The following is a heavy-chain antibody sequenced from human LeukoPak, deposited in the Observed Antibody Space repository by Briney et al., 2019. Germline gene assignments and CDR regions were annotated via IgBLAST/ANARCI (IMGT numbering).Heavy chain of an antibody. Sequence: PSETLSLTCTVSGGSISSSSYYWGWIRQAPGKGLEWVSYVSSGSSTIYYADSVKGRFTVSRDNGKRSLYLHMNSLRAEDTATYYCARGESSYCSGGCYFVSWGQGTLVTISS. CDR2: VSSGSSTI. D-gene: IGHD2-21*02. CDR1: GGSISSSSYY. V-gene: IGHV3-11*04. J-gene: IGHJ5*01. CDR3: ARGESSYCSGGCYFVS.